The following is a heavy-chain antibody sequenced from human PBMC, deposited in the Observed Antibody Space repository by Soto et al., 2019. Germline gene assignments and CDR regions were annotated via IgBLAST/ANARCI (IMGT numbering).Heavy chain of an antibody. V-gene: IGHV3-33*01. Sequence: PGGSLRLSCAASGFTFSSHGIHWVRQAPCKGLEWVAVIWYDGINKFYADSVKGRFTISRDNSKNTMNLQMNSLRAEDTAVYHCARRGDDKTLVWGQGIRVPVSP. J-gene: IGHJ4*02. D-gene: IGHD3-10*01. CDR2: IWYDGINK. CDR1: GFTFSSHG. CDR3: ARRGDDKTLV.